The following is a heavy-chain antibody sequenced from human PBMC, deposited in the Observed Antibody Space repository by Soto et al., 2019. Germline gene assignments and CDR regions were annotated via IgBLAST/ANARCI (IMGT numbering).Heavy chain of an antibody. CDR2: ISSSSYI. J-gene: IGHJ4*02. Sequence: GGSLRLSCAASGLIFSNYKIHWVRQAPGKGLEWVSSISSSSYIYYADSVRGRFTVSRDNAKNSLYLQMNSLRAEDTAVYYCARYVDYALDFWGQGTLVTVSS. CDR1: GLIFSNYK. CDR3: ARYVDYALDF. V-gene: IGHV3-21*01. D-gene: IGHD3-9*01.